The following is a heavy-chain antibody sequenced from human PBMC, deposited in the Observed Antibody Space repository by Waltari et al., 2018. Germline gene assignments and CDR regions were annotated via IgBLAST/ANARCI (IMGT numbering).Heavy chain of an antibody. D-gene: IGHD3-3*01. CDR2: ISSSSSTI. CDR1: GFTFSSYS. CDR3: ARRYYDFLGTGGYYYYMDV. Sequence: EVQLVESGGGLVQPGGSLRLSCAASGFTFSSYSMNWVRQAPGKGLEWVSYISSSSSTIYYADSVKGRFTISRDNAKNSLYLQMNSLRAEDTAVYYCARRYYDFLGTGGYYYYMDVWGKGTTVTISS. V-gene: IGHV3-48*01. J-gene: IGHJ6*03.